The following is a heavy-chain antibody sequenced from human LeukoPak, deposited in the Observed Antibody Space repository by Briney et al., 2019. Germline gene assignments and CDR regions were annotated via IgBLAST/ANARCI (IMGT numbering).Heavy chain of an antibody. V-gene: IGHV3-30*04. Sequence: PGRSLRLSCAASGFAFNTYALHWVRQAPGKGLERVAIISSDGINTYYADSVEGRLSISRDNSKNMLYLQMDSLRAEDTAMYYCARDLRPADTTGYYSHFDYWGQGTLVTVSS. CDR1: GFAFNTYA. J-gene: IGHJ4*02. CDR2: ISSDGINT. CDR3: ARDLRPADTTGYYSHFDY. D-gene: IGHD3-22*01.